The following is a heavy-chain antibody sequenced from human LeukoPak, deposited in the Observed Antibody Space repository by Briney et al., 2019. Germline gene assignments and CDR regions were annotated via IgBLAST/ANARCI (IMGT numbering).Heavy chain of an antibody. J-gene: IGHJ4*02. D-gene: IGHD3-22*01. Sequence: PGGSLRLSCAASAFTFSSYGMNWVRQAPGKGLEWVATINQDGSQKYYVDSVRGRFTISRDNAKNSLYLQMNSLRAEDTAVYYCARDDRDSSGYPAPDYWGQGTLVTVSS. CDR3: ARDDRDSSGYPAPDY. CDR1: AFTFSSYG. V-gene: IGHV3-7*05. CDR2: INQDGSQK.